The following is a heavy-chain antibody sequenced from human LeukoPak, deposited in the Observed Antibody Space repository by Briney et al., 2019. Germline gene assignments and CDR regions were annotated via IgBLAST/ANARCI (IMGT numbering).Heavy chain of an antibody. CDR3: AREMYYDFWRGSDY. Sequence: GASVKVSCKASGGTLRKYTISWVRQAPGQGLEWVGGIIPILGRTDYAQKFQGRVTITADESTYTAYMDLTSLRSEDTAVYYCAREMYYDFWRGSDYWGQGTLVTVSS. V-gene: IGHV1-69*10. D-gene: IGHD3-3*01. CDR2: IIPILGRT. CDR1: GGTLRKYT. J-gene: IGHJ4*02.